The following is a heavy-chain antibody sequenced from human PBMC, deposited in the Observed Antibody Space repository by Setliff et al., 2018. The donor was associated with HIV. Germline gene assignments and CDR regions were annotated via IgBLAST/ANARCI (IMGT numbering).Heavy chain of an antibody. CDR3: AREPSPSQWQPLYFDV. CDR2: IYTSGIT. V-gene: IGHV4-4*07. J-gene: IGHJ4*02. CDR1: GASTNAYF. D-gene: IGHD6-19*01. Sequence: SETLSLTCNVSGASTNAYFLNWVRHPAGKGLEWIGHIYTSGITNHNPSLKSRVTMSLDTSKEQFSLRLRSVTAADTAIYYCAREPSPSQWQPLYFDVWGRGILVTVSS.